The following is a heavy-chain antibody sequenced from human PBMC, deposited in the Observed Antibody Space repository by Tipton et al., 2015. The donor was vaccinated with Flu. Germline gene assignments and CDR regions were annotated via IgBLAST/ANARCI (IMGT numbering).Heavy chain of an antibody. CDR1: EFSFANYG. CDR2: ISHDGRNT. J-gene: IGHJ4*02. CDR3: ANDPGTGDYSSSWCDY. V-gene: IGHV3-30*18. D-gene: IGHD6-13*01. Sequence: SLRLSCAASEFSFANYGMHWVRQAPGKGLEWVSLISHDGRNTYYADSVKGRFTISRDNSKNTLYPQMSSLRTEDTAVYYCANDPGTGDYSSSWCDYWGQGTLVTVSS.